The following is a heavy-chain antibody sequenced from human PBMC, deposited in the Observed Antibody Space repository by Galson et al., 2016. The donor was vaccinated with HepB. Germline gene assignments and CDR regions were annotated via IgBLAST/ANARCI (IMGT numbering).Heavy chain of an antibody. Sequence: SLRLSCAASGFTFSSYALHWVRQAPGKGLEYVSAISSNGGTTYYADSVKGRFTISRDNFKNTLYLQMSSLRAEDTAVYYCVKDFDYVWGSFRFQTKYYFDYWGQGTLVTVSS. D-gene: IGHD3-16*02. CDR1: GFTFSSYA. CDR3: VKDFDYVWGSFRFQTKYYFDY. CDR2: ISSNGGTT. V-gene: IGHV3-64D*06. J-gene: IGHJ4*02.